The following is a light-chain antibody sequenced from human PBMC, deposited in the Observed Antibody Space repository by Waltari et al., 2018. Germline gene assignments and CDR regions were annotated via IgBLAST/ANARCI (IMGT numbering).Light chain of an antibody. CDR1: SSNIGSNY. CDR3: AAWDDSLV. V-gene: IGLV1-47*01. Sequence: QSVLTQPPSASGTPGQRVTISCSGSSSNIGSNYVYWYQQLPGTAPKLLIYRNNQRPSGVPDRFSGSKSGTSASLAISALRSEDEADYYCAAWDDSLVFGGGTKLTVL. CDR2: RNN. J-gene: IGLJ3*02.